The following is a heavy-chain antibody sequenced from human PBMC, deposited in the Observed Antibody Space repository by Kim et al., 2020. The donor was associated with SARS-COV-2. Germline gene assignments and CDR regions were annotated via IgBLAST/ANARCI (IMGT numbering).Heavy chain of an antibody. Sequence: ASVKVSCKASGYTFTSYYMHWVRQAPGQGLEWMGIINPSGGSTSYAQKFQGRVTMTRDTSTSTVYMELSSLRSEDTAVYYCAREFQPTVTSALLGGDYGMDVWGQGTTVTVSS. CDR3: AREFQPTVTSALLGGDYGMDV. D-gene: IGHD4-4*01. CDR2: INPSGGST. V-gene: IGHV1-46*01. CDR1: GYTFTSYY. J-gene: IGHJ6*02.